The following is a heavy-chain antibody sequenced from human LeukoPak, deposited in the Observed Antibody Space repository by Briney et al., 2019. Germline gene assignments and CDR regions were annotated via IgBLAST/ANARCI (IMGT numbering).Heavy chain of an antibody. CDR2: ISYDGSNK. Sequence: GGSLRLSCAASGFTFSSYGMHWVRQAPGKGLEWVAVISYDGSNKYYADSMKGRFTISRDNSKNTLYLQMNSLRAEDTAVYYCANGGWGNWGQGTLVTVSS. CDR1: GFTFSSYG. V-gene: IGHV3-30*18. CDR3: ANGGWGN. J-gene: IGHJ4*02. D-gene: IGHD2-15*01.